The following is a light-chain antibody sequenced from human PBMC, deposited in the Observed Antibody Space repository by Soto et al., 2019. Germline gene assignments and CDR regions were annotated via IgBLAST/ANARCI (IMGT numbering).Light chain of an antibody. CDR2: DAS. V-gene: IGKV3-11*01. CDR1: QSVSSY. CDR3: QQRSNWPIT. J-gene: IGKJ5*01. Sequence: EIVFTQSPATLSLSPGETATLSCGASQSVSSYLAWYQQKPGQAPRLLIYDASNRATGIPARFSGSGSGTDFTLTISSLEPEDFAVYYCQQRSNWPITFGQGTRLEI.